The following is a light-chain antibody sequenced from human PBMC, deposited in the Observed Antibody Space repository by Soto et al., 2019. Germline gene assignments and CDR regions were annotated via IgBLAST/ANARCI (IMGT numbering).Light chain of an antibody. Sequence: QSVLTQAPSASGTPGQIVAISCSGSSSNIGSNTVTWYQQLPGTAPKLLIYSTSQRSSGVPGRFSGSKSGASASLSISGLQSEDEADYYCAAWDDRLDVYVFGTGTKVTAL. CDR2: STS. V-gene: IGLV1-44*01. CDR3: AAWDDRLDVYV. J-gene: IGLJ1*01. CDR1: SSNIGSNT.